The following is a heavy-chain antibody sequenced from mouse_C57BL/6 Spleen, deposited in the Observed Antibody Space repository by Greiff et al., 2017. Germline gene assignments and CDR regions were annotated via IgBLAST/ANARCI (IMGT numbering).Heavy chain of an antibody. CDR2: IDPSDSET. J-gene: IGHJ1*03. D-gene: IGHD4-1*01. CDR1: GYTFTSYW. V-gene: IGHV1-52*01. Sequence: VKLKQPGAELVRPGSSVKLSCKASGYTFTSYWMHLVKPRPIQGLAWIGNIDPSDSETHYNQKFKDKATLTVDKSSSTAYMQLSSLTSEDSAVYYCAREGAGTGHWYFDVWGTGTTVTVSS. CDR3: AREGAGTGHWYFDV.